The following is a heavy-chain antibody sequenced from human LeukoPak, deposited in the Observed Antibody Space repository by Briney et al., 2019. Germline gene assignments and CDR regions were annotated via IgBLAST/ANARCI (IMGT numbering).Heavy chain of an antibody. Sequence: SETLSLTCTVSGGSISSYYWSWIRQPPGKRLEWTGYIYYSGSTNYNPSLKSRVTISVDTSKNQISLKLSSVTAADTAVYYCARDLGVMVRAFDIWGQGTMVTVSS. D-gene: IGHD5-18*01. V-gene: IGHV4-59*01. CDR1: GGSISSYY. CDR2: IYYSGST. CDR3: ARDLGVMVRAFDI. J-gene: IGHJ3*02.